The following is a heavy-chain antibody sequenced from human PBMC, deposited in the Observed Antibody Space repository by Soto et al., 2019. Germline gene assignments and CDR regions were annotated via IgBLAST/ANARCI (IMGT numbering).Heavy chain of an antibody. Sequence: GGSLRLSCAASGFTFNIYAMTWVRQAPGKGLEWVSTTGATGRTTYYSDAVKGRFTVSRDNSKNTLDLQMSNLRAEDTAVYYCATVHNPSRSFDYWGQRTLVTVS. V-gene: IGHV3-23*01. CDR1: GFTFNIYA. CDR3: ATVHNPSRSFDY. J-gene: IGHJ4*02. D-gene: IGHD1-20*01. CDR2: TGATGRTT.